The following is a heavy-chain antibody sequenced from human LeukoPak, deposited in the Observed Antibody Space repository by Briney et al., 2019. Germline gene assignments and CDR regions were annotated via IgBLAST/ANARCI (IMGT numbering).Heavy chain of an antibody. Sequence: GGSLRLSCAASGFTFSSYAMSWVRQAPGKGLEWVSAISGSGGSTYYADSVKGRFTISRDNSKNTLYLQMNSLRAEGTAVYYCAKVADYSNYYYYYYVDVWGKGTTVTVSS. CDR3: AKVADYSNYYYYYYVDV. J-gene: IGHJ6*03. V-gene: IGHV3-23*01. CDR1: GFTFSSYA. CDR2: ISGSGGST. D-gene: IGHD4-11*01.